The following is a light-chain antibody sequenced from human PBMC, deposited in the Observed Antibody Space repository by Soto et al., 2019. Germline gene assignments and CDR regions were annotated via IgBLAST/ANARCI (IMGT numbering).Light chain of an antibody. Sequence: EIVMTQSPATLSVSPGERATLSCRASQSVSNNLAWYQKKPGQPPRLLIYGASTRATGIPARFSGSGSGTEFTLTISSLQSEDFAVYYCQQYNNWWTFGQGTKLEIK. CDR2: GAS. V-gene: IGKV3-15*01. J-gene: IGKJ1*01. CDR3: QQYNNWWT. CDR1: QSVSNN.